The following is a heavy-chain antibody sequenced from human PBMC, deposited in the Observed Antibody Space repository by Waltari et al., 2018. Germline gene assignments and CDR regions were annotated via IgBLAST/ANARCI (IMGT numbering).Heavy chain of an antibody. Sequence: HVQLQESGPGLVKPSETLSLTCTVSGDFPSDDHWTWIRQAPGQGLEWIAYPRIPGGTKGTPSLERRGTVAAVTSKKQFSLRLTSGTAADTAVYYCARVPTRYYDSLGWGFFDQWGQGILVTVSS. J-gene: IGHJ4*02. CDR1: GDFPSDDH. V-gene: IGHV4-4*08. D-gene: IGHD3-22*01. CDR3: ARVPTRYYDSLGWGFFDQ. CDR2: PRIPGGT.